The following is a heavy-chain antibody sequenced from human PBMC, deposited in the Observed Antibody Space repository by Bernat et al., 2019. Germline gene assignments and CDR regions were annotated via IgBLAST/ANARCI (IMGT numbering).Heavy chain of an antibody. CDR2: IYYSGST. D-gene: IGHD2-8*02. J-gene: IGHJ3*02. CDR3: ARTLGYCTGGVCYGAAFDI. V-gene: IGHV4-59*01. CDR1: GGSISSYY. Sequence: QVQLQESGPGLVKPSETLSLTCTVSGGSISSYYWSWIRQPPGKGLEWIGYIYYSGSTNYNPSLKSRVTISVDTSKNQFSLKLSSVTAADTAVYYCARTLGYCTGGVCYGAAFDIWGQGTMVTVSS.